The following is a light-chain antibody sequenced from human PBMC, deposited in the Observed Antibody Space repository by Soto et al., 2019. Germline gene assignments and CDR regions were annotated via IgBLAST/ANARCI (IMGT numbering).Light chain of an antibody. V-gene: IGKV3-15*01. CDR1: QRISTN. J-gene: IGKJ1*01. CDR3: QQYNKWWT. Sequence: EIVMTQSPATLSMSPGERATLSCRASQRISTNLAWYQQKPGQAPRLLIYGTSTRATGIPDRFSGSGSGTEFTLIISSLQSEDFAVYYCQQYNKWWTFGLGTKVEIK. CDR2: GTS.